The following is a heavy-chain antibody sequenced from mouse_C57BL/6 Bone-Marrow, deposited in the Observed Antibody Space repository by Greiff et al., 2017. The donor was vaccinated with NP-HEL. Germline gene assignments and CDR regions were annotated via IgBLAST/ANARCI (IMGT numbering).Heavy chain of an antibody. D-gene: IGHD2-3*01. J-gene: IGHJ3*01. CDR2: IFPGSGRT. CDR3: ARFSPMYDGYYGFAY. CDR1: GYTFTSHW. V-gene: IGHV1-56*01. Sequence: QVQLQQSGPELMRPGASVKISCKAPGYTFTSHWMQWVRQRPGQGLEWNGEIFPGSGRTYYNEKFKGTATLTVDTSSSTAYMQLSSLTSEDSAVYFCARFSPMYDGYYGFAYWGQGTLVTVSA.